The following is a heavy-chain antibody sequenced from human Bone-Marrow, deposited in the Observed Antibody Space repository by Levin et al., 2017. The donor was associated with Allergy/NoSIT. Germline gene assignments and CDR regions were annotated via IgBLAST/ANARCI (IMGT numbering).Heavy chain of an antibody. Sequence: PGESLKISCVASGFMFNSDFMTWVRQAPGAGLEWVSTISGGGQSTFYADFVKGRFTISRENFKNTLYLQINSLRAEDTAVYYCAKDRRLWTDWGQGTLVTVSS. CDR1: GFMFNSDF. J-gene: IGHJ4*02. D-gene: IGHD4/OR15-4a*01. CDR2: ISGGGQST. V-gene: IGHV3-23*01. CDR3: AKDRRLWTD.